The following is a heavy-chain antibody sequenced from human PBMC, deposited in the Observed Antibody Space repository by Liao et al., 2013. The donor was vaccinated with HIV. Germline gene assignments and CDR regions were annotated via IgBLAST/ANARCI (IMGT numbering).Heavy chain of an antibody. Sequence: QVRLQQWGAGLLKPSETLSLTCAVYGGSITGYHWTWIRQTPGEGLEWIGEINDSGGTFYNPSLKSRVTITVDTSKNQFSLKLTSVTAADTAVYYCAGRSGGWGSFDSWGQGTLVTVSS. V-gene: IGHV4-34*01. CDR2: INDSGGT. D-gene: IGHD7-27*01. CDR1: GGSITGYH. CDR3: AGRSGGWGSFDS. J-gene: IGHJ4*02.